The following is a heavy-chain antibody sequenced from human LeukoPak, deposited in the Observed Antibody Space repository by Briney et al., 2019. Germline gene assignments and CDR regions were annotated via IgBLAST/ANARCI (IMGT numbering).Heavy chain of an antibody. J-gene: IGHJ5*02. D-gene: IGHD3-10*01. Sequence: ASETLSLIYTVSGASVTSGGFYCGWLRQSPGKGLQWIATVYYTGSTYYNPSLKSRVSISIATSKNQYSLNLRSLIAADTAVYYCARHSGSGSLWGSFDHWGQGTLVTVSS. CDR1: GASVTSGGFY. V-gene: IGHV4-39*01. CDR2: VYYTGST. CDR3: ARHSGSGSLWGSFDH.